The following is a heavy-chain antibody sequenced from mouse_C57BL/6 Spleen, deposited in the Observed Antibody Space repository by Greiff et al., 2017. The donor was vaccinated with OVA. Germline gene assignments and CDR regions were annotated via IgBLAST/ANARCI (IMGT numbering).Heavy chain of an antibody. V-gene: IGHV5-4*01. CDR3: ARDCDGYHY. D-gene: IGHD2-3*01. CDR1: GFTFSSYA. Sequence: EVQLVESGGGLVKPGGSLKLSCAASGFTFSSYAMSWVRQTPEKRLEWVATISDGGSYTYYPDNVKGRFTISRDNAKNNLYLQMSHLKSEDTAMYYCARDCDGYHYWGQGTTLTVSS. J-gene: IGHJ2*01. CDR2: ISDGGSYT.